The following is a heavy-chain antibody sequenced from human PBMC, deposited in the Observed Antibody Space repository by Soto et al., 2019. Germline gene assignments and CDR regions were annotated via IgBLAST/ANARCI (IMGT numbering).Heavy chain of an antibody. CDR2: IYYSGST. D-gene: IGHD3-10*01. V-gene: IGHV4-59*01. Sequence: QVQLQESGPGLVKPSETLSLTCTVSGGSISSYYWSWIRQPPGKGLEWIGYIYYSGSTNYNPSLKSRVTQSVDTSKNQFSLKLSSVTAADTAVYYCARVYYYGSGSYSFDYWGQGTLVTVSS. J-gene: IGHJ4*02. CDR1: GGSISSYY. CDR3: ARVYYYGSGSYSFDY.